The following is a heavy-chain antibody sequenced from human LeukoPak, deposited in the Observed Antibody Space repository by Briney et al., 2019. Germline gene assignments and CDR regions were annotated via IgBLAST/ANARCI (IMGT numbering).Heavy chain of an antibody. CDR2: INPNSGGT. J-gene: IGHJ3*02. D-gene: IGHD4-17*01. V-gene: IGHV1-2*02. CDR3: ARNYGDYLDAFDI. Sequence: ASVKVSCKASGYTFTGYYMHWVRQAPGQGLEWMGWINPNSGGTNYAQKLQDRVTMTRDTSISTAYMELSRLRSDDTAVYYCARNYGDYLDAFDIWGQGTMVTVSS. CDR1: GYTFTGYY.